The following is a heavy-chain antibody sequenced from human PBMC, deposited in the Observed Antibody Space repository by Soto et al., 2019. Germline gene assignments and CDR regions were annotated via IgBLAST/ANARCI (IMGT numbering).Heavy chain of an antibody. V-gene: IGHV2-70*11. CDR2: IDWDDDK. J-gene: IGHJ4*02. D-gene: IGHD6-19*01. CDR1: GFSLSTSGMC. Sequence: SGPTLVNPTQTLTLTCTFSGFSLSTSGMCVSWIRQPPGKALEWLARIDWDDDKYYSTSLKTRLTISKDTSKNQVVLTMTNMDPVDTATYYCARIRGVGQWLDHNAYYFDYWGQGTLVTVSS. CDR3: ARIRGVGQWLDHNAYYFDY.